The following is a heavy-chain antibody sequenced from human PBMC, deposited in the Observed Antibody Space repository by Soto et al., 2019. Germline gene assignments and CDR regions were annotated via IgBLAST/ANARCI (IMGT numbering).Heavy chain of an antibody. D-gene: IGHD1-1*01. J-gene: IGHJ5*02. CDR2: IIPIFGTA. V-gene: IGHV1-69*13. Sequence: ASLKVSCKASGGSFSSYAISWGRQAPGQGLEWMGGIIPIFGTANYAQKFQGRVTITADESTSTAYMELSSLRSEDTAVYYCARGLERSAFDPWGQGTLVTVSS. CDR3: ARGLERSAFDP. CDR1: GGSFSSYA.